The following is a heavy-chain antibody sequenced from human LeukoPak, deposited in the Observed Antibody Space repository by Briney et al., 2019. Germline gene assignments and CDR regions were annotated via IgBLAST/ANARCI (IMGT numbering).Heavy chain of an antibody. CDR2: IVLGSGNT. D-gene: IGHD3-3*01. CDR3: AAQRGASLHDFWSTRLFDP. V-gene: IGHV1-58*02. Sequence: SVKVSCKASGFTFHTSAMQWVRQARGQRLEWIGWIVLGSGNTVYSHKFHDRVIITRDMSTSTVYMELDSLGSKDTAVYHCAAQRGASLHDFWSTRLFDPWGQGTLVTVSS. J-gene: IGHJ5*02. CDR1: GFTFHTSA.